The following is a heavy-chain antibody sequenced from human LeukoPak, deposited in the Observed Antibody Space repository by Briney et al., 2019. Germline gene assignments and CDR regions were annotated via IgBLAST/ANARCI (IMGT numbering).Heavy chain of an antibody. D-gene: IGHD2-2*02. CDR3: ARVGCSSISCYNAGNHYYYYYMDV. Sequence: ASETLSLTCTVSGGSISSSSYYWGWIRQPPGKGLEWIGSIYYSGSTYYNPSLKSRVTISVDTSKNQFSLKLSSVTAADTAVYYCARVGCSSISCYNAGNHYYYYYMDVWGKGTTVTVSS. J-gene: IGHJ6*03. CDR2: IYYSGST. CDR1: GGSISSSSYY. V-gene: IGHV4-39*07.